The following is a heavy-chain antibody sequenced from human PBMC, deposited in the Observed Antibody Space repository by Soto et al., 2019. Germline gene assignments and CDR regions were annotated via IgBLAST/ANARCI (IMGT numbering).Heavy chain of an antibody. D-gene: IGHD3-10*01. CDR1: GGSFTNYW. V-gene: IGHV5-51*01. CDR3: ARHHDVYYYDSGPLGYYDMDV. CDR2: IYPGDSDT. Sequence: GESLKVSCKGSGGSFTNYWIGWVRKKTGKGLEWVGIIYPGDSDTRYSPSFQGQGTISADKSSSTAYLQWSSLKASVTAMYYCARHHDVYYYDSGPLGYYDMDVWGKGTTVTVSS. J-gene: IGHJ6*03.